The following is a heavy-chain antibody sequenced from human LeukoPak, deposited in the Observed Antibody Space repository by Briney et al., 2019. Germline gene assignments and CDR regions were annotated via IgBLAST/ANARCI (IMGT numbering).Heavy chain of an antibody. CDR1: GFTFSSCG. CDR3: ATGTIGRHYDY. CDR2: IGPTGTDR. V-gene: IGHV3-21*01. Sequence: GGSLRLSCAASGFTFSSCGFNWVRQAPGKGLEWVSSIGPTGTDRYYADSVRGRFTISRDNAKNSMYLQMDSLRDEDTAVYYCATGTIGRHYDYWGQGTLLTVSS. J-gene: IGHJ4*02. D-gene: IGHD1-14*01.